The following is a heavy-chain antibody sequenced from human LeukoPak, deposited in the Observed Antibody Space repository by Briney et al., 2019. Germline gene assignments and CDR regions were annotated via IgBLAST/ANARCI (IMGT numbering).Heavy chain of an antibody. V-gene: IGHV1-46*01. CDR3: ARALHIVGYDY. Sequence: ASVKVSCKASGYTFTSYYMHWVRQAPGQGLEWMGIINPSGGSTSYAQKFQGRVTMTRDMSTSTVYMELSSLRSEDTAVYYCARALHIVGYDYWGQGTLVTVSS. CDR1: GYTFTSYY. J-gene: IGHJ4*02. D-gene: IGHD1-26*01. CDR2: INPSGGST.